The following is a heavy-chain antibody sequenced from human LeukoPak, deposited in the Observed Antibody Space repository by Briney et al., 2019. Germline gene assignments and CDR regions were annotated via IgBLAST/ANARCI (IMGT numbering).Heavy chain of an antibody. CDR2: INPSGGST. CDR1: GYTFTNYY. CDR3: ARRSLRYSFDY. J-gene: IGHJ4*02. Sequence: ASVKVSCKASGYTFTNYYMHWVRQAPGQGLEWMGIINPSGGSTSYAQKFQGRLTMTRDTSTSTAYMELSSLRSQDTAVYYCARRSLRYSFDYWGQGTLVTVSS. D-gene: IGHD3-9*01. V-gene: IGHV1-46*01.